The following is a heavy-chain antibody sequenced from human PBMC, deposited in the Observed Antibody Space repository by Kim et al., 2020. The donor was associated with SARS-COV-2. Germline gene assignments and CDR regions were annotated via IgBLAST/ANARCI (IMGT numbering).Heavy chain of an antibody. CDR3: ARGLGIAAAETGDS. J-gene: IGHJ4*02. CDR2: IWYDGSNK. Sequence: GGSLRLSCAASGFTFSSYGMHWVRQAPGKGLEWVGVIWYDGSNKYYADTVKGRFTITRDNSKKTLYLQMNSQRAEDQAGYYCARGLGIAAAETGDSCGQGTLVTVSS. CDR1: GFTFSSYG. D-gene: IGHD6-13*01. V-gene: IGHV3-33*01.